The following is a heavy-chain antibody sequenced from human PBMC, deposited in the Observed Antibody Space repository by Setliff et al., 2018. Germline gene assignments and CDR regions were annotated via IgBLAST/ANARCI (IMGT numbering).Heavy chain of an antibody. D-gene: IGHD3-22*01. CDR3: ARRNFYYDSSGGSCHRGFYHYMDV. CDR2: ISTYNVNT. CDR1: GYPFTNYG. V-gene: IGHV1-18*01. J-gene: IGHJ6*03. Sequence: GASVKVSCKASGYPFTNYGITWVRQAPGQGLEWLGWISTYNVNTTYAQKLQDRVTMTTDTSTSTAYMELRSLRSDDTAVYYCARRNFYYDSSGGSCHRGFYHYMDVWGKGTTVTVSS.